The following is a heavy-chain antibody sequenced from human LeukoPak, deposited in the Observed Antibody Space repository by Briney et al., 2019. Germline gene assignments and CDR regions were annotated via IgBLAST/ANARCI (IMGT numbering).Heavy chain of an antibody. D-gene: IGHD3-22*01. CDR2: IKEDGSEK. Sequence: PGGSLRLSCAASGFTFSTYWMAWIRQAPGKGLEWVANIKEDGSEKYYVDSVKGRFTISRDNAKNSVFLQMNSLRVEDTAVYFCAKDISGFYFTSEYCGQGTLVTVSS. V-gene: IGHV3-7*01. J-gene: IGHJ4*02. CDR1: GFTFSTYW. CDR3: AKDISGFYFTSEY.